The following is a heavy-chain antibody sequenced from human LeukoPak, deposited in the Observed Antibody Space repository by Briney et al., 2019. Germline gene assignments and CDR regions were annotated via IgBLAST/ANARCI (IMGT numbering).Heavy chain of an antibody. CDR2: INHSGST. Sequence: SETLSLTCAVYGGSFSGYYWSWIRQPPGKGLEWIGEINHSGSTYYNPSLKSRVTISVDTSKNQFSLKLSSVTAADTAVYYCARRRGAWPFDYWGQGTLVTVSS. CDR3: ARRRGAWPFDY. CDR1: GGSFSGYY. V-gene: IGHV4-34*01. D-gene: IGHD3-10*01. J-gene: IGHJ4*02.